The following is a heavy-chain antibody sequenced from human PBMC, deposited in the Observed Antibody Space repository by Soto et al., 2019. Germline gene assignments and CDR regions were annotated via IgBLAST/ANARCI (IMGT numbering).Heavy chain of an antibody. CDR3: ARQPDFPGIAVSGKGYFDY. V-gene: IGHV4-39*01. CDR1: GGSLTSTTYY. D-gene: IGHD6-19*01. CDR2: IYYSGST. Sequence: PSETLSLTCRVSGGSLTSTTYYWAWIRQPPGRGLEWLGSIYYSGSTFYNPSLKSRGTISIDVSKTQFSLKLRAVTAADTAIYYCARQPDFPGIAVSGKGYFDYWVQGTLVTVSS. J-gene: IGHJ4*02.